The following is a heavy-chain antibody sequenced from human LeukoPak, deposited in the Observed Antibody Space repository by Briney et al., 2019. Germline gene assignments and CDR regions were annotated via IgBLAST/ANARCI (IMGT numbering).Heavy chain of an antibody. V-gene: IGHV3-30*19. CDR2: VSYDGSNK. CDR3: ARDSYGMDV. J-gene: IGHJ6*02. CDR1: GFAFNTYA. Sequence: GRSLRLSCAASGFAFNTYAMHWVRQAPGRGLEWVAFVSYDGSNKYYADSVKGRFTISRDNSKNTLCLQMNSLRPEDTAVYYCARDSYGMDVWGQGTTVTVSS.